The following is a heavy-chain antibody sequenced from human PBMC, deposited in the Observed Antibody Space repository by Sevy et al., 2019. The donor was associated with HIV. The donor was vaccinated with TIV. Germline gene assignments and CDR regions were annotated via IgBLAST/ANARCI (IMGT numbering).Heavy chain of an antibody. CDR1: GGSISSSSYY. J-gene: IGHJ5*02. V-gene: IGHV4-39*01. D-gene: IGHD6-19*01. CDR3: ASGFQHVGWLVLKESLRWFDP. Sequence: SETLSLTCTVSGGSISSSSYYWGWIRQPPGKGLEWIGSIYYSGSTYYNPSLKSRVTISVDTSKNQFSLKLSSVTAADTAVYYCASGFQHVGWLVLKESLRWFDPWGQGTLVTVSS. CDR2: IYYSGST.